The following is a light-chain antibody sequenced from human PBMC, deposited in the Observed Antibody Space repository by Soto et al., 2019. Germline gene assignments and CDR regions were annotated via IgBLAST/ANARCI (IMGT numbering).Light chain of an antibody. J-gene: IGKJ5*01. CDR3: QQRSNWPLIT. CDR1: QSVSRY. V-gene: IGKV3-11*01. CDR2: DAS. Sequence: EVVMTQSPATLCLSPGERATLSWLASQSVSRYLAWYQQKPGQAPRLLIYDASNRATGIPARFSGSGSGTDFTLTISSLEPEDFAVYYCQQRSNWPLITFGQGTRLEN.